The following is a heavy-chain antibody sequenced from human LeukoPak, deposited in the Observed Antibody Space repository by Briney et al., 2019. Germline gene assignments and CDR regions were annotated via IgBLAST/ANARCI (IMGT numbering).Heavy chain of an antibody. CDR1: CGSINDYY. CDR3: ARHDYGDTRDY. D-gene: IGHD4-17*01. V-gene: IGHV4-59*01. CDR2: IHYSVRA. J-gene: IGHJ4*02. Sequence: SETLSLTCTVSCGSINDYYWSWIRQPPGKRLECIGYIHYSVRANYNPSLKSRGTISVDTSKIQFSLRLTSVTAADTAVYYCARHDYGDTRDYWGPGTLVTVSS.